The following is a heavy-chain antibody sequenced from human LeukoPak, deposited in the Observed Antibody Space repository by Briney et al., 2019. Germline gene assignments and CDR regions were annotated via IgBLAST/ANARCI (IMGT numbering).Heavy chain of an antibody. V-gene: IGHV1-2*06. CDR2: INPNSGGT. Sequence: ASVKVSCKASGYTFTGYYMHWVRQAPGQGLEWMGRINPNSGGTKYAQKFQGRVTMTRDTSISTAYMELSRLRSDDTAVYYCARELAARLGSDYWGQGTLVTVSS. CDR3: ARELAARLGSDY. J-gene: IGHJ4*02. CDR1: GYTFTGYY. D-gene: IGHD6-6*01.